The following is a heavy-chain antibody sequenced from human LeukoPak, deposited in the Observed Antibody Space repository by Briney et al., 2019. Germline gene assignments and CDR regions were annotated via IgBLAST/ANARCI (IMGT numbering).Heavy chain of an antibody. CDR1: GFTFSSYA. J-gene: IGHJ6*02. CDR3: AIRYYFYYYGMDV. Sequence: GGSLRLSCAASGFTFSSYAMSWVRQAPGKGLEWVSAISESGGSTYYADAVKGRFTISRDNSKNTLYLQMKSLRAEDRALYYCAIRYYFYYYGMDVWGQGTTVTVSS. V-gene: IGHV3-23*01. CDR2: ISESGGST.